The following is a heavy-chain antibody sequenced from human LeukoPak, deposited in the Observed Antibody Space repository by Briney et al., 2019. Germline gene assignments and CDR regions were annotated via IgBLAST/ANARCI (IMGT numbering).Heavy chain of an antibody. CDR1: GFTFNNAW. V-gene: IGHV3-23*01. CDR2: ISGSGGTT. D-gene: IGHD1-26*01. J-gene: IGHJ6*03. CDR3: AKGSSGSVFYYYMDV. Sequence: GGSLRLSCAASGFTFNNAWMSWVRQAPGKGLEWVSVISGSGGTTYYAKSVEGRFTISRDNSKNTLYLQMDSLRAEDTAIFYCAKGSSGSVFYYYMDVWGKGTTVTVSS.